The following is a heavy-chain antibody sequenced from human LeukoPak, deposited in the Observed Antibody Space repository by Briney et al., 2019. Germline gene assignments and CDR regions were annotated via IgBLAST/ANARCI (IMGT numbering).Heavy chain of an antibody. CDR2: SSSSDDGK. CDR1: GLSLNSYA. J-gene: IGHJ4*01. D-gene: IGHD2-21*01. Sequence: GGSLRLSCTASGLSLNSYAMSWVRQVPGKGLEWVSASSSSDDGKWYAESVRGRFTISRDTFKNTVYLQMNSLRVEDAGVYYCAKAPVTSCRGAFCYPFDYWGHGTLVTVSS. V-gene: IGHV3-23*01. CDR3: AKAPVTSCRGAFCYPFDY.